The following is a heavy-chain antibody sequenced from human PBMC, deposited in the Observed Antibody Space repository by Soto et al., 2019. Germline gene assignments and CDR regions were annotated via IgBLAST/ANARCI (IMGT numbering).Heavy chain of an antibody. CDR2: IYYSGST. CDR3: ARVAEWSAAGEEKRGFDY. J-gene: IGHJ4*02. V-gene: IGHV4-31*03. CDR1: GGSISSGGYY. D-gene: IGHD6-13*01. Sequence: QVQLQESGPGLVKPSQTLSLTCTVSGGSISSGGYYWSWIRQHPGKGLEWIGYIYYSGSTYYNPSLKSRVTISVDTSKNQFSLKLSSVTAADTAVYYCARVAEWSAAGEEKRGFDYWGQGTLVTVSS.